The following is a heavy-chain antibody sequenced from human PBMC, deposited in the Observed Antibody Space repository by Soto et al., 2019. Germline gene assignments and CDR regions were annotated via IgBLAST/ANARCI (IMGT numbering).Heavy chain of an antibody. CDR3: ARGDDRSGYYSYYYGMDV. D-gene: IGHD3-22*01. V-gene: IGHV1-3*01. J-gene: IGHJ6*02. Sequence: ASVKVSCKASGYTFTSYAMHWVRQAPGQRLEWMGWINAGNGNTKYSQKFQGRVTITRDTSASTAYMELSSLRSEDTAVYYCARGDDRSGYYSYYYGMDVWGQGTTVTVSS. CDR1: GYTFTSYA. CDR2: INAGNGNT.